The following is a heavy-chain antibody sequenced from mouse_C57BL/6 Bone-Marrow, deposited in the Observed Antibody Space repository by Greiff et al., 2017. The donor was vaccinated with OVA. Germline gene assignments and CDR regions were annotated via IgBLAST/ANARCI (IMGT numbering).Heavy chain of an antibody. D-gene: IGHD2-4*01. CDR3: ARGEDYLFAY. J-gene: IGHJ3*01. Sequence: EVQGVESGGGLVKPGGSLKLSCAASGFTFSSYAMSWVRQTPEKRLEWVATISDGGSYTYYPDNVKGRFTISRDNAKNNLYLQMSHLKSEDTAMYYCARGEDYLFAYWGQGTLVTVSA. CDR1: GFTFSSYA. V-gene: IGHV5-4*01. CDR2: ISDGGSYT.